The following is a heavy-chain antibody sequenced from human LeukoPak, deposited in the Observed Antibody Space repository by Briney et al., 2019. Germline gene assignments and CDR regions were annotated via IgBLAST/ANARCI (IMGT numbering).Heavy chain of an antibody. Sequence: ASVKVSCKASGYTFTSYAMNWVRQAPGQGLEWMGWINTNTGNPTYAQGFTGRFVFSLDTSVSTAYLQISSLKAEDTAVYYCARDLDIVVVPADPTWFDPWGQGTLATVSS. CDR1: GYTFTSYA. CDR3: ARDLDIVVVPADPTWFDP. V-gene: IGHV7-4-1*02. J-gene: IGHJ5*02. CDR2: INTNTGNP. D-gene: IGHD2-2*03.